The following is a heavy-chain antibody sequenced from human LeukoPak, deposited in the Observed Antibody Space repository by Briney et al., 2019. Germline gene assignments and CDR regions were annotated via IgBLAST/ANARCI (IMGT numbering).Heavy chain of an antibody. CDR2: ISRSGRTI. CDR1: GFTFSGYE. Sequence: GGSLRLSCAASGFTFSGYEMNWVRQAPGKGLEWVSYISRSGRTIYDADSVKGRFTISRDNAKNSLYLQMNSLRAEDTAVYYCARVYSGSWYFDLWGRGTLVAVSS. D-gene: IGHD5-12*01. CDR3: ARVYSGSWYFDL. V-gene: IGHV3-48*03. J-gene: IGHJ2*01.